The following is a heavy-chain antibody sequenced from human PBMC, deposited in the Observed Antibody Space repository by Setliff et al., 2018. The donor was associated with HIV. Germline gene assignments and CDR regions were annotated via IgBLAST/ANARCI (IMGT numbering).Heavy chain of an antibody. Sequence: GASVKVSCKASGGTFSSYPISWVRQAPGQGLEWMGWINPETGDPNYAQKFRGRVLMTRDTSITTAFLHVAKLTSDDTAIYYCATGIPSDLDYWGQGTLVTVSS. D-gene: IGHD2-21*01. J-gene: IGHJ4*01. CDR3: ATGIPSDLDY. CDR2: INPETGDP. CDR1: GGTFSSYP. V-gene: IGHV1-2*02.